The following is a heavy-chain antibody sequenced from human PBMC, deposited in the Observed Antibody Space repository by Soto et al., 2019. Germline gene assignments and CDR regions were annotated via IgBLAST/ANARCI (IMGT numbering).Heavy chain of an antibody. CDR2: IYHSGST. CDR1: CYSISSGYY. CDR3: ARETYSYYFSGYYDV. D-gene: IGHD3-22*01. J-gene: IGHJ4*01. Sequence: PSETRSCTFTVSCYSISSGYYWGWIRQPPLKGLEWIGSIYHSGSTYYNPSLKSRVTISVDTSKNQFSLKLSSVTAADTPVYDFARETYSYYFSGYYDVWGEGTLVTVSS. V-gene: IGHV4-38-2*02.